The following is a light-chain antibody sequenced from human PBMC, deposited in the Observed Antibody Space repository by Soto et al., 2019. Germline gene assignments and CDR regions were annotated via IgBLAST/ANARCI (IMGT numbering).Light chain of an antibody. Sequence: IQMTQSPSTLSASVGDRVTITCRASQSISSWLAWYQQKPGKAPKLLIYDASSLESGVPSRFSGSGSGTEFTLTISSLQPDDFATYYCQQYNSYPIAFGQGTQLEIK. CDR2: DAS. J-gene: IGKJ5*01. CDR1: QSISSW. V-gene: IGKV1-5*01. CDR3: QQYNSYPIA.